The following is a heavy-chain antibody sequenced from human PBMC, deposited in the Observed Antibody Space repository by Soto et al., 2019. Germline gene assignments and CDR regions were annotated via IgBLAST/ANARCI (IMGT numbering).Heavy chain of an antibody. D-gene: IGHD1-26*01. J-gene: IGHJ4*02. V-gene: IGHV4-39*07. CDR1: GDSISSSSYY. CDR2: IYYSGST. CDR3: ARREMQGPIDY. Sequence: PSETLSLTCTVSGDSISSSSYYWGWIRQPPGKGLEWIGSIYYSGSTDYNPSLKSRVTISVDTSKNQFSLKLTSVTAVHTAVYNCARREMQGPIDYWGQGTLVTVSS.